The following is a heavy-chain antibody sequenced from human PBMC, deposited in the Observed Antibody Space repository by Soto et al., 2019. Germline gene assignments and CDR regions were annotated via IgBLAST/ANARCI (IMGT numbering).Heavy chain of an antibody. CDR1: GLTFSSYW. J-gene: IGHJ4*02. CDR3: ALSHTVTTDY. V-gene: IGHV3-74*01. CDR2: INSAGSST. D-gene: IGHD4-17*01. Sequence: EVQLVESGGGLVQPGGSLRLSYAASGLTFSSYWMHWVRQAPGKGLVWVSRINSAGSSTSYADSVKGRFTISRDNAKNTLYLQMNSLRAEDTAVYYCALSHTVTTDYWGQGTLVTVSS.